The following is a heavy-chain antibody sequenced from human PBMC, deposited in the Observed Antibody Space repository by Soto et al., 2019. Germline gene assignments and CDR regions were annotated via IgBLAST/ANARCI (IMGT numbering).Heavy chain of an antibody. V-gene: IGHV1-69*13. J-gene: IGHJ6*02. D-gene: IGHD2-15*01. CDR2: IIPIFGTA. Sequence: SVKVSCKASGGTFSSYAISWVRQAPGQGLEWMGGIIPIFGTANYAQKFQGRVTITADGSTSTAYMELSSLRSEDTAVYYCARIDIVVVVAADYYYYGMDVWGQGTTVTVSS. CDR3: ARIDIVVVVAADYYYYGMDV. CDR1: GGTFSSYA.